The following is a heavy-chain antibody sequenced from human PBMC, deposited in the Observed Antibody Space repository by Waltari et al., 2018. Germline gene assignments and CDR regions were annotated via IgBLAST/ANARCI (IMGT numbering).Heavy chain of an antibody. Sequence: VQLLESGGGLVQPGGSLRLSCAASGFTFSSYAMSWVRPAPGKGLEWVSAISGSGGSTYYADPVKGRFTISRDNSKNTLYLQMNSLRAEDTAVYYCAKDLEVRGPNYYFDYWGQGTLVTVSS. CDR2: ISGSGGST. D-gene: IGHD3-10*01. V-gene: IGHV3-23*01. CDR1: GFTFSSYA. CDR3: AKDLEVRGPNYYFDY. J-gene: IGHJ4*02.